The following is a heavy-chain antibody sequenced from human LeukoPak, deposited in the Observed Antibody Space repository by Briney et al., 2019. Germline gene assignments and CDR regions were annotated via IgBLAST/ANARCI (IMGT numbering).Heavy chain of an antibody. CDR2: IYTSGST. CDR1: GGSISSYY. V-gene: IGHV4-4*07. Sequence: SETLSLTCTVSGGSISSYYWSWVRQPAGKGLEWIGRIYTSGSTNYNPSLKSRVTMSVDTSKNQFSLQLSSVTAADTAVYYCARDTPLRGYSGYDWPYYYYYYMDVWGKGTTVTVSS. D-gene: IGHD5-12*01. J-gene: IGHJ6*03. CDR3: ARDTPLRGYSGYDWPYYYYYYMDV.